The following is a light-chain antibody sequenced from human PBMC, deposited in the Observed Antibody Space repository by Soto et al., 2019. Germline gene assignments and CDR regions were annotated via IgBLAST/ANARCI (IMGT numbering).Light chain of an antibody. V-gene: IGKV3-20*01. Sequence: IVLTQSPGTLSLSPGERATLSCRASQSVRNNYFAWYQRKSGQAPRLLISGASNRASGIPDRFSGSGSGTDFTLTISRLEPEDFAVYYCHQYGSSPLTFGGGTKVEIK. J-gene: IGKJ4*01. CDR3: HQYGSSPLT. CDR2: GAS. CDR1: QSVRNNY.